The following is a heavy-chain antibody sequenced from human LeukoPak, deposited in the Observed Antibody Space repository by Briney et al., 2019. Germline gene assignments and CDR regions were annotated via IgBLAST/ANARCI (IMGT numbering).Heavy chain of an antibody. J-gene: IGHJ4*02. Sequence: GGSLRLSCAASGFTFSSARMSWVRQAPGRGLEWVGRIKSKTESGTTDYAAPVKGRFTISRDDSKNTLYLEMNSLKTEDTAVYYCTTGHSSGYSFGLWGQGTLVTVSS. CDR1: GFTFSSAR. CDR3: TTGHSSGYSFGL. CDR2: IKSKTESGTT. D-gene: IGHD5-18*01. V-gene: IGHV3-15*01.